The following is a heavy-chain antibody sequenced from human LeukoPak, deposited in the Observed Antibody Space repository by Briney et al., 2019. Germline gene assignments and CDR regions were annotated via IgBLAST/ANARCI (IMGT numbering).Heavy chain of an antibody. CDR2: IYSGGST. J-gene: IGHJ4*02. CDR3: ARVRGQYSSSLADY. Sequence: PGGSLRLSCAASGFTVSSNYMSWVRQAPGKGLEWVSVIYSGGSTYYADSVKGRFTISRDNSKNTLYLQMNSLRAEDTAVYYCARVRGQYSSSLADYWGQGTLVTVSS. V-gene: IGHV3-66*01. D-gene: IGHD6-6*01. CDR1: GFTVSSNY.